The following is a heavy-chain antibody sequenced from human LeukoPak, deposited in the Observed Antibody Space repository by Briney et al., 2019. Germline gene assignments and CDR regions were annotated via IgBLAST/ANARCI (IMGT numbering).Heavy chain of an antibody. J-gene: IGHJ4*02. CDR1: GFTFDDYA. Sequence: GGSLRLSCAASGFTFDDYAMHWVRQAPGKGLEWVSLISGDGGSTYYADSVKGRFTIYRENSKNSLYLQMNSLRTEDTALYYCAGDIAAAGSHFDYWGQGTLVTVSP. D-gene: IGHD6-13*01. CDR3: AGDIAAAGSHFDY. CDR2: ISGDGGST. V-gene: IGHV3-43*02.